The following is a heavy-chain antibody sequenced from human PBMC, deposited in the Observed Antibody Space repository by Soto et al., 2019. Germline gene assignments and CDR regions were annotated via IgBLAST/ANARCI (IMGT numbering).Heavy chain of an antibody. Sequence: SATLSLTCTVSGGSISSGDYYWSWIRQPPGKGLEWIGYIYHSGSTYYNPSLKSRVTISVDRSKNQFSLKLSSVTAADTAVYYCARGPPLGFWGQGTLVTVSS. V-gene: IGHV4-30-2*01. J-gene: IGHJ4*02. CDR1: GGSISSGDYY. CDR2: IYHSGST. CDR3: ARGPPLGF.